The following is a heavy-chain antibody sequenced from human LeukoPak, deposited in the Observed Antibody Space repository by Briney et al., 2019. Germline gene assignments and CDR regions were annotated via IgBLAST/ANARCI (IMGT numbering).Heavy chain of an antibody. D-gene: IGHD1-1*01. J-gene: IGHJ6*03. CDR2: ISSSGSTI. V-gene: IGHV3-11*01. Sequence: PGGSLRLSCAASGFSFSDYYMSWIRQAPGKGLEWVSYISSSGSTIKYADSVKGRSTISRDNANNSLYLQMNSLRAEDTAVYYCAGVEFGSRYYYYVDVWGKGTTVTVSS. CDR3: AGVEFGSRYYYYVDV. CDR1: GFSFSDYY.